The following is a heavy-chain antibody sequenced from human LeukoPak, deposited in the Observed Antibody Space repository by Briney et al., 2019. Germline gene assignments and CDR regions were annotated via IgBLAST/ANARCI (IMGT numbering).Heavy chain of an antibody. CDR2: INHSGST. D-gene: IGHD3-22*01. CDR1: GGSFSGYY. V-gene: IGHV4-34*01. J-gene: IGHJ4*02. CDR3: ARGPFYYDSSGCFDY. Sequence: SETLSLTCAVYGGSFSGYYWSWIRQPPGKRLEWIGEINHSGSTNYNPSLKSRVTISLDTSKNQFSLKLSSVTAADTAVYYCARGPFYYDSSGCFDYWGQGTLVTVSS.